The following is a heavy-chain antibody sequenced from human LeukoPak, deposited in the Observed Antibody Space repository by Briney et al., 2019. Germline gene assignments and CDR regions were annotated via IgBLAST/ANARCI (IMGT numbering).Heavy chain of an antibody. Sequence: SETLSLTCTVSGGSISSGSYYWSWIRQPAGKGLEWIGRIYTSGSTNYNPSLKSRVTISLDTSKNQFSLKLSSVSAADTAVYYCARATPRYCSSTTCYTPFDYWGQGTLVTVSS. CDR2: IYTSGST. CDR3: ARATPRYCSSTTCYTPFDY. J-gene: IGHJ4*02. CDR1: GGSISSGSYY. D-gene: IGHD2-2*02. V-gene: IGHV4-61*02.